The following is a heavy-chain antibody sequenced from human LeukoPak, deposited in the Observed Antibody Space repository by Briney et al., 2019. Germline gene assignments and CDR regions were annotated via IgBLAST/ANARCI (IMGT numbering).Heavy chain of an antibody. J-gene: IGHJ6*02. Sequence: GGSLRLSCAASGFTFSSYAMSWVRQAPGKGLEWVSAISGSGGSTYYADSVKGRFTISRDNSKNTLYLQMSSLRAEDTAVYYCAKAKYYYYGMDVWGQGTTVTVSS. CDR3: AKAKYYYYGMDV. V-gene: IGHV3-23*01. CDR2: ISGSGGST. CDR1: GFTFSSYA.